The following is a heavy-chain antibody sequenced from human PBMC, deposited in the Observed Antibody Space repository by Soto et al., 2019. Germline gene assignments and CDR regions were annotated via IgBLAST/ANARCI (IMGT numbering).Heavy chain of an antibody. CDR1: GVSVSNGHYY. J-gene: IGHJ4*02. D-gene: IGHD6-19*01. Sequence: QVKLQESGPGLVKPSETLSLTCTVSGVSVSNGHYYWGWVRQPPGKGPEWIGSIFHTGTTYFNPPLKSQVTRSADTSKNQFSLQLSSMSASDTPVYYCAYPPADSSGWFNVFCVYWGQRILITVSS. CDR2: IFHTGTT. CDR3: AYPPADSSGWFNVFCVY. V-gene: IGHV4-39*01.